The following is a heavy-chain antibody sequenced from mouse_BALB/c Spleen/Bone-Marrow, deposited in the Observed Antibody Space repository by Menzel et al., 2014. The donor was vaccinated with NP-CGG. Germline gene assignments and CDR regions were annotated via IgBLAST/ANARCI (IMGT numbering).Heavy chain of an antibody. Sequence: EVQLQQSGAELVKPGASVKLSCTASGFNIKDTYMHWVKQRPEQGLEWIGRIDPANGNTKYDTKFQGKATITADTSSNKAYLQLRSLTSEDTAVNYCARNGNYGAWFAYWGQGTLVTVSA. CDR2: IDPANGNT. J-gene: IGHJ3*01. D-gene: IGHD2-1*01. CDR1: GFNIKDTY. CDR3: ARNGNYGAWFAY. V-gene: IGHV14-3*02.